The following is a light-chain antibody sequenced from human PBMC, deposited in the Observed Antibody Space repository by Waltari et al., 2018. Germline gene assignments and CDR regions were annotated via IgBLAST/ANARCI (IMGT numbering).Light chain of an antibody. CDR3: CSYTTSDTFV. J-gene: IGLJ2*01. Sequence: QSALTQPASVSGSPGQSLTIPRTGTSSDVGTYNFVTWCQQHPGKAPNLMIYEASKRPSGVSNLFSGSKSGNTASLTISGLQAEDEADYYCCSYTTSDTFVFGGGTKLTVL. CDR1: SSDVGTYNF. CDR2: EAS. V-gene: IGLV2-23*02.